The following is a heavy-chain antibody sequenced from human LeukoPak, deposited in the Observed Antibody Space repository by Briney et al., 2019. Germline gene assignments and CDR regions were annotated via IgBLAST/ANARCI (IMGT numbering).Heavy chain of an antibody. D-gene: IGHD2-21*02. Sequence: ASVKISCKASGYTFTSYDINWVRQATGQGLEWMGWMNPNSGNTGYAQKFQGRVTITADKSTSTAYMELSSLRSEDTAVYYCARALAYCGGDCYGYYYYMDVWGKGTTVTVSS. V-gene: IGHV1-8*03. J-gene: IGHJ6*03. CDR1: GYTFTSYD. CDR2: MNPNSGNT. CDR3: ARALAYCGGDCYGYYYYMDV.